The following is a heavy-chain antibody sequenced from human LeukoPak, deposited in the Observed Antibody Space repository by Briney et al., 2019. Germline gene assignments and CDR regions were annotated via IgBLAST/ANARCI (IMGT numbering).Heavy chain of an antibody. CDR2: MNPNSGNT. V-gene: IGHV1-8*01. CDR1: GYTFTSYD. Sequence: ASVKVSCKASGYTFTSYDINWVRQATGQGLEWMGWMNPNSGNTGYAQKFQGRVTMTRDTSITTAYMELSSLRSDDTAVYFCARDLAYGDPPSGFDPWGQGTLVTVSS. D-gene: IGHD4-17*01. CDR3: ARDLAYGDPPSGFDP. J-gene: IGHJ5*02.